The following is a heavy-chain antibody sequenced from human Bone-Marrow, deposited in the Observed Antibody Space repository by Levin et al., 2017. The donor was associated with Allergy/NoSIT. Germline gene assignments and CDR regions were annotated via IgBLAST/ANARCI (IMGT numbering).Heavy chain of an antibody. D-gene: IGHD6-13*01. CDR3: ARSGIAKFDY. CDR2: IKQDGSEK. Sequence: LSLPCAASGFTFSSSWMSWVRQAPGKGLEWVANIKQDGSEKYYVDSVKGRFTISRDNAKNSLYLQMNSLRAEDTAVYYCARSGIAKFDYWGQGTLVTVSS. V-gene: IGHV3-7*03. CDR1: GFTFSSSW. J-gene: IGHJ4*02.